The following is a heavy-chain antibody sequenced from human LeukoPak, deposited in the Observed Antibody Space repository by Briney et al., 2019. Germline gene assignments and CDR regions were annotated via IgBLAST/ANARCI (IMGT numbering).Heavy chain of an antibody. CDR2: ISSSSNHI. CDR3: ARDEGSGSFDC. V-gene: IGHV3-21*01. Sequence: GGSLRLSCAASGFTFTSYRMNWVRQAPGKGLEWVSSISSSSNHISYADSVKGQFTISRDNAKNSLYLQMNSLRAEDTAVYYCARDEGSGSFDCWGQGTLATVSS. D-gene: IGHD1-26*01. CDR1: GFTFTSYR. J-gene: IGHJ4*02.